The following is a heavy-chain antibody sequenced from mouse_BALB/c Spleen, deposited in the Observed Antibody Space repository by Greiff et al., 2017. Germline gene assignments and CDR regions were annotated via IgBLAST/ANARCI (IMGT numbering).Heavy chain of an antibody. CDR3: ARHYDYDERAAWFAY. CDR1: GFTFSSYA. V-gene: IGHV5-9-3*01. J-gene: IGHJ3*01. CDR2: ISSGGSYT. D-gene: IGHD2-4*01. Sequence: EVKLVESGGGLVKPGGSLKLSCAASGFTFSSYAMSWVRQTPEKRLEWVATISSGGSYTYYPDSVKGRFTISRDNAKNTLYLQMSSLRSEDTAMYYCARHYDYDERAAWFAYWGQGTLVTVSA.